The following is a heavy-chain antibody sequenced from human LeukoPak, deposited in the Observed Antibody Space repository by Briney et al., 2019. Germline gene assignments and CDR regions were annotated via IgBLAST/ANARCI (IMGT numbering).Heavy chain of an antibody. CDR2: MNPNSGNT. CDR1: GYTFTSYD. V-gene: IGHV1-8*01. D-gene: IGHD3-9*01. Sequence: ASVKVSCKASGYTFTSYDINWVRQATGQGLEWMGWMNPNSGNTGYAQKFQGRVTMTRNTSISIAYMELSSLRSEDTAVYYCARARYYDILTGLYYFDYWGQGTLVTVSS. J-gene: IGHJ4*02. CDR3: ARARYYDILTGLYYFDY.